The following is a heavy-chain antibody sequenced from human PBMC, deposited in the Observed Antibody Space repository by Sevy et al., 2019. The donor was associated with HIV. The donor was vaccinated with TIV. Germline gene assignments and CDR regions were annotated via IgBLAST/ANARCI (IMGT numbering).Heavy chain of an antibody. Sequence: SETLSLTCAVYGGSFSGYYWSRIRQPPGKGLEWIGEINHSGSTNYNPSLKSRVTISVDTSKNQFSLKLSSVTAADTAVYYCARKYYDYVWGSYRRLYYFDYWGQGTLVTVSS. CDR2: INHSGST. J-gene: IGHJ4*02. CDR3: ARKYYDYVWGSYRRLYYFDY. V-gene: IGHV4-34*01. CDR1: GGSFSGYY. D-gene: IGHD3-16*02.